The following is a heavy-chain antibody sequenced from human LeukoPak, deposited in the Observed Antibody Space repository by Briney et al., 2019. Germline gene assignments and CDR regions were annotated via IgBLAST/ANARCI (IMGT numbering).Heavy chain of an antibody. Sequence: PSQTLSLTCKVSVYPIGLDYSWVWIRQAPGRGLQWIGGFHRGRIQYNSALKSRVTISIDSSKNQFSLRMWPVAAAETTFYFCARAPSSYESGNGYPNLGWLDPWGQGALVTVSS. V-gene: IGHV4-38-2*02. J-gene: IGHJ5*02. D-gene: IGHD5-24*01. CDR2: FHRGRI. CDR3: ARAPSSYESGNGYPNLGWLDP. CDR1: VYPIGLDYS.